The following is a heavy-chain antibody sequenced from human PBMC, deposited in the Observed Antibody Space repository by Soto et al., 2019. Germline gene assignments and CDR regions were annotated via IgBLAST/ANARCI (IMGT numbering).Heavy chain of an antibody. CDR3: ASHGGSSPEGRYYYGMDV. CDR2: IIPIFGTA. V-gene: IGHV1-69*12. J-gene: IGHJ6*02. CDR1: GVTFSSYA. Sequence: QVQLVQSGAEVKKSGSSVKVSCKASGVTFSSYAISWVRQAPGQGLEWMGGIIPIFGTADYAQKFQGRVTITADESTSTAYMELSTLRSEDTAVYYCASHGGSSPEGRYYYGMDVWGQGTTVTVSS. D-gene: IGHD1-26*01.